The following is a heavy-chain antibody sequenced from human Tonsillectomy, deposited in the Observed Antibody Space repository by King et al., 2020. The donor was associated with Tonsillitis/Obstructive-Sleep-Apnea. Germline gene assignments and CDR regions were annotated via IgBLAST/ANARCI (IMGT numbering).Heavy chain of an antibody. Sequence: VTLKESGPVLVKPTETLTLTCTVSGFSLNNARMGVSWIRQPPGKALEWLAHIFSNDEKSYSTSLKSRLTISKDNPKSQGVLTMTNMDPVETATYYCARITGNVLRFLEWYLDYWGQGTLVTVSS. V-gene: IGHV2-26*01. CDR1: GFSLNNARMG. J-gene: IGHJ4*02. D-gene: IGHD3-3*01. CDR2: IFSNDEK. CDR3: ARITGNVLRFLEWYLDY.